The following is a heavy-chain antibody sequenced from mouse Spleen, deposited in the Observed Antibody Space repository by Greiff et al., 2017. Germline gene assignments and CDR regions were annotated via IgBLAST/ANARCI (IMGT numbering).Heavy chain of an antibody. J-gene: IGHJ3*01. Sequence: QVQLQQPGAELVKPGASVKLSCKASGYTFTSYWMQWVKQRPGQGLEWIGEIDPSDSYTNYNQKFKGKATLTVDTSSSTAYMQLSSLTSEDSAVYYCARRGLITTVVEPSWFAYWGQGTLVTVSA. CDR3: ARRGLITTVVEPSWFAY. CDR1: GYTFTSYW. V-gene: IGHV1-50*01. D-gene: IGHD1-1*01. CDR2: IDPSDSYT.